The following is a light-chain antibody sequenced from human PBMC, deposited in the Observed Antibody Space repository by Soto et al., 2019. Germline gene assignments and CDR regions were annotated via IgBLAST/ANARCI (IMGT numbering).Light chain of an antibody. J-gene: IGKJ4*01. CDR3: QKYNSAPLT. V-gene: IGKV1-27*01. Sequence: DIQMTQSPSSLSASVGDRVTITCRASQDISNSLAWYQQKPGKVPNVLIYAASILQSGVPARFSGSGSGTDFTLTISSLQPEDVATYYFQKYNSAPLTFGGGTKVEI. CDR1: QDISNS. CDR2: AAS.